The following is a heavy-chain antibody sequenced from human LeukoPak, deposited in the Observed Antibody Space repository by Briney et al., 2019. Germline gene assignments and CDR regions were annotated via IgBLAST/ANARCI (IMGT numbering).Heavy chain of an antibody. V-gene: IGHV3-30*18. CDR3: AKEWGLGYCSGGSCYFEY. CDR2: ISYDGSNK. CDR1: GFTFSSYG. D-gene: IGHD2-15*01. Sequence: PGGSLRLSCAASGFTFSSYGMHWVRQAPGKGLEWVAVISYDGSNKYYADSVKGRFTISRDNSKNTLYLQMNSLRAEDTAVYYCAKEWGLGYCSGGSCYFEYWGQGTLVTVSS. J-gene: IGHJ4*02.